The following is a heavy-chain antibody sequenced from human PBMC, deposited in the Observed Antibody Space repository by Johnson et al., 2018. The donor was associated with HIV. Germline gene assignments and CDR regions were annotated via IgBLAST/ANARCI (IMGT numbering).Heavy chain of an antibody. V-gene: IGHV3-11*04. CDR3: ARRTVTALFDI. CDR1: GFTFSDYY. CDR2: ISRSGDII. J-gene: IGHJ3*02. Sequence: QVQLVESGGGVVQPGRSLRLSCSASGFTFSDYYMTWIRPAPGKGLEWTSFISRSGDIIRYADSVQGRFTISRDNAKNSLILQMNSLRDEDTAVYYCARRTVTALFDIWGQGTLVTVSS. D-gene: IGHD4-17*01.